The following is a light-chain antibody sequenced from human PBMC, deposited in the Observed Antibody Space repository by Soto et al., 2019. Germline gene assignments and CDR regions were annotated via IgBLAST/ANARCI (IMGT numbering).Light chain of an antibody. CDR3: QQYGGSPLVT. Sequence: ENVLTQSPGTLSLSPGERATLSCRASQTVSNDFVAWYQQKPGQAPRLLISGASNRATGIPDRFSGSGSGTDFTLTISRLEPEDSAMYYCQQYGGSPLVTFRGGTKVEIK. V-gene: IGKV3-20*01. J-gene: IGKJ4*01. CDR2: GAS. CDR1: QTVSNDF.